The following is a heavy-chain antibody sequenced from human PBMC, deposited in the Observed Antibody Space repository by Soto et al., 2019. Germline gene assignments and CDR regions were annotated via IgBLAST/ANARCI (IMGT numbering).Heavy chain of an antibody. CDR3: ARDLSPGYDFWSGYQQFDP. Sequence: ASVKVSCKASGYTFTSYGISWVRQAPGQGLEWMGWISAYNGNTNYAQKLQGRVTMTTDTSTSTAYMELRSLRSDDTAVYYCARDLSPGYDFWSGYQQFDPWGQGTLVTVSS. J-gene: IGHJ5*02. D-gene: IGHD3-3*01. CDR2: ISAYNGNT. CDR1: GYTFTSYG. V-gene: IGHV1-18*01.